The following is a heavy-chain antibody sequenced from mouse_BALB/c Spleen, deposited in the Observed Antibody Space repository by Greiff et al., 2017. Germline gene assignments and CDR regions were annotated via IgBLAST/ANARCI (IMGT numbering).Heavy chain of an antibody. CDR2: ISSGSSTI. CDR1: GFTFSSFG. D-gene: IGHD2-12*01. V-gene: IGHV5-17*02. J-gene: IGHJ1*01. Sequence: EVQLVESGGGLVQPGGSRKLSCAASGFTFSSFGMHWVRQAPEKGLEWVAYISSGSSTIYYADTVKGRFTISRDDPKNTLFLQMTSLRSEDTAMYYCARSHDGYFDVWGAGTTVTVSS. CDR3: ARSHDGYFDV.